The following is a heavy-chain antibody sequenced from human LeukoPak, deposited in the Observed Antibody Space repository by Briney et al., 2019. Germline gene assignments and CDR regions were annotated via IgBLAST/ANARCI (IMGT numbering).Heavy chain of an antibody. J-gene: IGHJ3*02. Sequence: GGSLRLSCAASGFTFRDYDMSWLRQAPGKGLEWVSAITRSGGSTYYADSVKGRFTISRDNSKNTLYLKMNSLIAEDTAVYYCASGSGYSSSWYPNAFDIWGQGTMVTVSS. CDR2: ITRSGGST. CDR3: ASGSGYSSSWYPNAFDI. CDR1: GFTFRDYD. D-gene: IGHD6-13*01. V-gene: IGHV3-23*01.